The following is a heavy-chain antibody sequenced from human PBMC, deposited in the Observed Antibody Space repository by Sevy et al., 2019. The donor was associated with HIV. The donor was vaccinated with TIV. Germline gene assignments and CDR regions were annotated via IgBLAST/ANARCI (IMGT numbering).Heavy chain of an antibody. Sequence: SETLSLTRTVSGVSISPYYWAWIRQPPGKGLECIGFSGSTNYNPSLKTRVTTSVDTSKNRFSLKLSSVTAADTAIYYCARGGPNQHQLDYFDYWGQGTLVTVSS. CDR2: SGST. CDR3: ARGGPNQHQLDYFDY. J-gene: IGHJ4*02. CDR1: GVSISPYY. D-gene: IGHD1-1*01. V-gene: IGHV4-59*01.